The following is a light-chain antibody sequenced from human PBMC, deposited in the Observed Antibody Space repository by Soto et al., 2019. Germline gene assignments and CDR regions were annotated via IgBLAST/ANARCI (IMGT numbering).Light chain of an antibody. J-gene: IGKJ1*01. V-gene: IGKV3-20*01. CDR2: VAS. CDR1: QSVSSSY. CDR3: QQYGSSPT. Sequence: EIVLTQSPGTLSLSPGERATLSCRASQSVSSSYLAWYQQKPGQAPRLLIYVASSRATGIPDRFSGSGSGTDFTLTISILEPEVFAVYYCQQYGSSPTFGQGTKVEIK.